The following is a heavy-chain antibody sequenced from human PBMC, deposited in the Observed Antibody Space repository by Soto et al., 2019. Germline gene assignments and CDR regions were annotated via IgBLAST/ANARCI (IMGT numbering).Heavy chain of an antibody. J-gene: IGHJ4*02. CDR1: GGSISSSSYY. CDR2: IYYSGST. D-gene: IGHD3-10*01. V-gene: IGHV4-39*01. CDR3: ARAQILWFGEI. Sequence: QLQLQESGPGLVKPSETLSLTCTVSGGSISSSSYYWGWIRQPPGKGLEWIGSIYYSGSTYYNPSLKSRVTISVDTSKNQFSLKLSSVTAADTAVYYCARAQILWFGEIWGQGTLVTVSS.